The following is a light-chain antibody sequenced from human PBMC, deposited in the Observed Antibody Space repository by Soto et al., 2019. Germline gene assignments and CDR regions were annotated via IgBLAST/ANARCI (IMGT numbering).Light chain of an antibody. CDR2: GNS. J-gene: IGLJ2*01. CDR3: QTWGTGVV. CDR1: SSNIGAGYD. V-gene: IGLV1-40*01. Sequence: QSVLTQPPSVSGAPGQRVTISCTGSSSNIGAGYDVHWYQQLPGTAPKLLIYGNSNRPSGVPDRFSGSKSGTSASLAITGLQAEDEAAYYCQTWGTGVVFGGGTKLTVL.